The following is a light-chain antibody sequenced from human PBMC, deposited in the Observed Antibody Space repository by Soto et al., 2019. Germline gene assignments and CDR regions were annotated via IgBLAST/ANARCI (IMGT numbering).Light chain of an antibody. J-gene: IGKJ5*01. CDR1: QSVSSY. V-gene: IGKV3-11*01. Sequence: EIVLTQSPATLSLSPGERATLSCRASQSVSSYLAWYQHKPGQAPRLLIYDASNRATGIPARFSGSGSGTDFALTISSLEPEDFAVYDCQQRTDWPPAVTFGHGTRLEIK. CDR2: DAS. CDR3: QQRTDWPPAVT.